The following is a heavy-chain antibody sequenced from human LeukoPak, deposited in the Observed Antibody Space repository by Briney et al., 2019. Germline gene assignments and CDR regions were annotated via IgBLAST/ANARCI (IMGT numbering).Heavy chain of an antibody. CDR3: ARDRAVYSSSSWFWPIGY. D-gene: IGHD6-6*01. CDR1: GFTFSSYS. J-gene: IGHJ4*02. V-gene: IGHV3-21*01. CDR2: ISSSSSYI. Sequence: PGGSLRLSCAASGFTFSSYSMNWVRQAPGKGLEWVSSISSSSSYIYYADSVKGRFTISRDNAKNSLYLQVNSLRAEDTAVYYCARDRAVYSSSSWFWPIGYWGQGTLVTVSS.